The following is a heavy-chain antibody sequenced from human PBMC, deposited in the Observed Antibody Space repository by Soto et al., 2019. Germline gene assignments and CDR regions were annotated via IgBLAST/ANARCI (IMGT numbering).Heavy chain of an antibody. CDR1: GYTFTSTW. D-gene: IGHD6-13*01. Sequence: ASVKVSCKASGYTFTSTWMHWVRQAPGQGLEWMGIINPYGGAATYAEKFQGRVTMTRDTSTATDYMELSSLRSEDTAVYYCARERSAAGTGWFDPWGQGTLVTVSS. V-gene: IGHV1-46*01. CDR2: INPYGGAA. CDR3: ARERSAAGTGWFDP. J-gene: IGHJ5*02.